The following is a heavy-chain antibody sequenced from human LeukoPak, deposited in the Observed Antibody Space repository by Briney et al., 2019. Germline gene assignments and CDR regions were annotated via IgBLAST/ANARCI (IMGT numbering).Heavy chain of an antibody. CDR3: ARQRYDYVWGSYRYTFGFDY. J-gene: IGHJ4*02. Sequence: SETLSLTCTVSGGSISSYYWSWIRQPLGKGLEWIGYIYYSGSTNYNPSLKSRVTISVHTSKNQFSLKLSSVTAADTAVYYCARQRYDYVWGSYRYTFGFDYWGQGTLVTVSS. D-gene: IGHD3-16*02. CDR1: GGSISSYY. CDR2: IYYSGST. V-gene: IGHV4-59*08.